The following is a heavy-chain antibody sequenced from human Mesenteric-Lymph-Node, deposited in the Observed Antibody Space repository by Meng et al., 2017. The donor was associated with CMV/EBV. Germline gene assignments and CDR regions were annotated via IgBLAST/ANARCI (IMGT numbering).Heavy chain of an antibody. V-gene: IGHV3-7*01. CDR2: IKHDGGEE. J-gene: IGHJ4*02. CDR3: ARPFYYYDSSGYAFGY. D-gene: IGHD3-22*01. CDR1: GFTFSSYW. Sequence: GESLKISCVASGFTFSSYWMTWVRQAPGKGLEWVANIKHDGGEEYYVDSVKGRFTISRDNAKNTLYLQMNSLRAEDTAVYYCARPFYYYDSSGYAFGYWGQGTLVTVSS.